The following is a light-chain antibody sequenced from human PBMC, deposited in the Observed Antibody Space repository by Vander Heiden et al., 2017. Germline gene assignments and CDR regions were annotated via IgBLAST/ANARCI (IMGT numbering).Light chain of an antibody. Sequence: SALTHPASVSGSPGQSITISCTGSSSDVGGYNYVSWYQQHPGKAPKLMIYDVSDRPSGVSNRFSGSKSGNTASLTISGLQAEDEADYYCCSYTSSSTLRVFGTGTKVTVL. CDR2: DVS. V-gene: IGLV2-14*03. CDR1: SSDVGGYNY. CDR3: CSYTSSSTLRV. J-gene: IGLJ1*01.